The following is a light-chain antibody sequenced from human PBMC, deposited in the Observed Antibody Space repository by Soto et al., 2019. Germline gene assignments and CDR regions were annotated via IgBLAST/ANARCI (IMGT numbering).Light chain of an antibody. J-gene: IGKJ2*01. CDR3: QQYNTWPRYT. V-gene: IGKV3D-15*01. CDR2: GAS. CDR1: QSVSSN. Sequence: EIVMTQSPATLSVSPGERATLSCRASQSVSSNLAWYQQKPGQAPRLLIYGASTRATGIPARFSGSGSGTEFTRTISSLQSEDFAVYSCQQYNTWPRYTFGQGTKLAIK.